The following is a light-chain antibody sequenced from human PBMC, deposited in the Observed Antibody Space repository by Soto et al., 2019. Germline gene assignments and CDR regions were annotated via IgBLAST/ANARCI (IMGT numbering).Light chain of an antibody. V-gene: IGKV3-20*01. CDR2: DAS. CDR3: QQYGSSPPT. CDR1: QSVSSSY. J-gene: IGKJ1*01. Sequence: EIVLTQSPGTLSLSPGERATLSCRASQSVSSSYLAWYQQKPGQAPRLLIYDASTRATGIPDRFSGSGSGTDFTLTISSLEPEDFAMYYCQQYGSSPPTFGQGTKVEIK.